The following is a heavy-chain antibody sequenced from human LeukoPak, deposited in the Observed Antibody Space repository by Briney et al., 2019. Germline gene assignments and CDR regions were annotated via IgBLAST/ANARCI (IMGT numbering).Heavy chain of an antibody. D-gene: IGHD6-13*01. Sequence: PSETLSLTCTVSGGSISSYYWSRIRQPPGKGLEWIGYIYYSGSTNYNPSLKSRVTISVDTSKNQFSLKLSSVTAADTAVYYCARSPVSSWYPHYFDYWGQGTLVTVSS. J-gene: IGHJ4*02. CDR2: IYYSGST. CDR3: ARSPVSSWYPHYFDY. V-gene: IGHV4-59*01. CDR1: GGSISSYY.